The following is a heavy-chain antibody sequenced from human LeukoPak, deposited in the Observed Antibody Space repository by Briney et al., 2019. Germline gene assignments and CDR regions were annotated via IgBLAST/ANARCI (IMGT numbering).Heavy chain of an antibody. CDR3: AHSRYYGSGSLEINWFDP. V-gene: IGHV2-5*02. J-gene: IGHJ5*02. D-gene: IGHD3-10*01. CDR1: GFSLSTSGVG. CDR2: IYWDDDK. Sequence: SGPTLGHPTPPLTLTCTFSGFSLSTSGVGVGWIRQPPVKALEWLALIYWDDDKRYSPSLKSRLTITKDTSKIQVVLTMTNLDPVDTATYYCAHSRYYGSGSLEINWFDPWGQGTLVTVSS.